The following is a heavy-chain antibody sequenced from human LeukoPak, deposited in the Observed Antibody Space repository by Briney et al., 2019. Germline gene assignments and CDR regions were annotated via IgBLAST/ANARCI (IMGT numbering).Heavy chain of an antibody. CDR3: ARDLESRGSYSVDY. Sequence: ASVKVSCKASGGTFSSYAISWVRQAPGQGLEWMGRIIPIFGTANYAQKFQGRVTITTDESTSTAYMELSSLRSEDTAVYYCARDLESRGSYSVDYWGQGTLVTVSS. J-gene: IGHJ4*02. V-gene: IGHV1-69*05. CDR1: GGTFSSYA. CDR2: IIPIFGTA. D-gene: IGHD1-26*01.